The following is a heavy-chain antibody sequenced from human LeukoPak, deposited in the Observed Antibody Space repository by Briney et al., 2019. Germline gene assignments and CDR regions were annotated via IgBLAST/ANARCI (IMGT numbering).Heavy chain of an antibody. CDR2: ISAYNGNT. Sequence: ASVKVSCKASGYTFTSYGISWVRQAPGQGLEWMGWISAYNGNTNYAQKLQGRVTMTTDTSTSTAYMELRSLRSDDTAVYYCARTTGYSSSWYTYYYYYYMDVWGKGTTVTISS. CDR3: ARTTGYSSSWYTYYYYYYMDV. CDR1: GYTFTSYG. V-gene: IGHV1-18*01. D-gene: IGHD6-13*01. J-gene: IGHJ6*03.